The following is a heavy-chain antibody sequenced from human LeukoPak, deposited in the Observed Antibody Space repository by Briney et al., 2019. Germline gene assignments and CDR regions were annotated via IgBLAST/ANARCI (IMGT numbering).Heavy chain of an antibody. Sequence: GSLRLSCAASGFTFSSYAMSWVRQAPGKGLEWVSAISGSGGSTYYADSVKGRFTISRDNSKNTLYLQMNSLRAEDTAVYYCARAGSSGFYNYFDYWGQGTLVTVSS. CDR1: GFTFSSYA. CDR2: ISGSGGST. D-gene: IGHD6-19*01. J-gene: IGHJ4*02. CDR3: ARAGSSGFYNYFDY. V-gene: IGHV3-23*01.